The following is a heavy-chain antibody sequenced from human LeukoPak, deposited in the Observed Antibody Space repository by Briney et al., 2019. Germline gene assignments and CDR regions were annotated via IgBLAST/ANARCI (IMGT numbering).Heavy chain of an antibody. J-gene: IGHJ5*02. D-gene: IGHD6-25*01. CDR1: GGSINSYY. V-gene: IGHV4-59*01. Sequence: SETRSLTCTVSGGSINSYYWSWIRQPPGRGLEWIGSIHYSGSTNYNPSLKSRVTISVDTSKNQFSLKLSSVTAADTAVYYCARELGSGWFDPWGQGTLVTVSS. CDR2: IHYSGST. CDR3: ARELGSGWFDP.